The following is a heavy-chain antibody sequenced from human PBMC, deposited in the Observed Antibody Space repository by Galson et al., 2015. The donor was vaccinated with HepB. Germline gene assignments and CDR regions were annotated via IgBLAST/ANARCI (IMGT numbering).Heavy chain of an antibody. J-gene: IGHJ3*02. Sequence: ETLSLTCAVYGGSFSGYYWSWIRQPPGKGLEWIGEINHSGSTNYNPSLKSRVTISVDTSKNQFSLKLSSVTAADTAVYYCASSRWGATTADAFDIWGQGTMVTVSS. CDR2: INHSGST. V-gene: IGHV4-34*01. CDR3: ASSRWGATTADAFDI. D-gene: IGHD1-26*01. CDR1: GGSFSGYY.